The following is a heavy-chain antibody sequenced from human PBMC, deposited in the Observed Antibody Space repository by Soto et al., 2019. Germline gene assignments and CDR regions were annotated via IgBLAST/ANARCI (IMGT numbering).Heavy chain of an antibody. CDR3: ARANNIVVVPAAIYWFDP. Sequence: SETLSLSCTVSGGSISSGGYYWSWIRQHPGKGLEWIGYIYYSGSTYYNPSLKSRVTISVDTSKNQFSLKLSSVTAADTAVYYCARANNIVVVPAAIYWFDPWGQGTLVTVSS. J-gene: IGHJ5*02. D-gene: IGHD2-2*02. CDR2: IYYSGST. CDR1: GGSISSGGYY. V-gene: IGHV4-31*03.